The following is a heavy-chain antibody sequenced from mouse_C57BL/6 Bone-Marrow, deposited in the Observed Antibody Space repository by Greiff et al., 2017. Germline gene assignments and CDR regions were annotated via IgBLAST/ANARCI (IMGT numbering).Heavy chain of an antibody. CDR2: IYPGNSDT. J-gene: IGHJ4*01. CDR1: GYTFTSYW. CDR3: TRSHWQDCAMDY. D-gene: IGHD4-1*01. V-gene: IGHV1-5*01. Sequence: VQLQQSGTVLARPGASVKMSCKTSGYTFTSYWMHWVKQRPGQGLEWIGAIYPGNSDTSYNQKFKGKAKLTAVQSASTAYMELSSLTDEDSAVYYCTRSHWQDCAMDYWGQGTSVTVSS.